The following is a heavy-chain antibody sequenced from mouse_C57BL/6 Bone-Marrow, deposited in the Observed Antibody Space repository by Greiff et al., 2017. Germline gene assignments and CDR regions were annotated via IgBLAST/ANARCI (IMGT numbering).Heavy chain of an antibody. D-gene: IGHD2-1*01. Sequence: QVQLQQSGAELARPGASVKLSCKASGYTFTSYGISWVKQRTGQGLEWIGEIYPRSGNTYYNEKFKGKATLTADKSSSTAYMELRSLTSEDSAVYFCARSRSYYDAMDYWGQGTSATVS. CDR1: GYTFTSYG. V-gene: IGHV1-81*01. J-gene: IGHJ4*01. CDR3: ARSRSYYDAMDY. CDR2: IYPRSGNT.